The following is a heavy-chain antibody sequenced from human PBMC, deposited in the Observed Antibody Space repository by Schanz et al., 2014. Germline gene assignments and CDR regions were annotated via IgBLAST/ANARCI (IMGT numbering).Heavy chain of an antibody. CDR1: GFTFSSYT. CDR2: ISSSGTSI. D-gene: IGHD6-19*01. CDR3: ARDHQWLARYYMDV. V-gene: IGHV3-21*05. Sequence: VQLVESGGGLVKPGGSLRLSCAASGFTFSSYTMNWVRQTPGKGLEWVSFISSSGTSIYYADSVKGRFTISRDNAKNSLYLQMNSLRAEDTAVYYCARDHQWLARYYMDVWGKGTTVTVSS. J-gene: IGHJ6*03.